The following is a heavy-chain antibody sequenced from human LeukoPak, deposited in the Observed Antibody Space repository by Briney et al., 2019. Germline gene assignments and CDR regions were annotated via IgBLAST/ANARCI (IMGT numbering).Heavy chain of an antibody. CDR1: GFTFSSYS. D-gene: IGHD3-22*01. J-gene: IGHJ3*02. V-gene: IGHV3-21*01. CDR3: ARGDSGYYDAFDI. Sequence: GGSLRLSCAASGFTFSSYSMNWVRQAPGKGLEWVSSISSSSYIYYADSVKGRFTISRDNAKNSLYLQMNSLRAEDTAVYYCARGDSGYYDAFDIWGQGTMVTVSS. CDR2: ISSSSYI.